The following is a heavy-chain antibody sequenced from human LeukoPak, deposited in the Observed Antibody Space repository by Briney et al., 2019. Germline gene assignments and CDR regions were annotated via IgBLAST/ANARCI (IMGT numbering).Heavy chain of an antibody. CDR3: ARGPRGYSYAPGNWFDP. V-gene: IGHV1-2*02. J-gene: IGHJ5*02. CDR1: GYTFTGYY. CDR2: INSNSGGT. D-gene: IGHD5-18*01. Sequence: GASVKVSCKASGYTFTGYYMHWVRQAPGQGLEWMGWINSNSGGTNYAQKFQGRVTMTRDTSISTAYMELSRLRSDDTAVYYCARGPRGYSYAPGNWFDPWGQGTLVTVSS.